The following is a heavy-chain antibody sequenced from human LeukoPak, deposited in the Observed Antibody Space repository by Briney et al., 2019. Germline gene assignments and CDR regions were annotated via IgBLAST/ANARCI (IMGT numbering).Heavy chain of an antibody. Sequence: SETLSLTCTVSGGSLSSYYWSWIRQPPGQGLEWIGYIYYSGSTNYNPSLKSRVTISIDMSKNQFSLKLSSVTAADTAVYYCARDFRYCSGGSCYPGSFDYWGRGTLVTVSS. D-gene: IGHD2-15*01. J-gene: IGHJ4*02. CDR2: IYYSGST. V-gene: IGHV4-59*01. CDR1: GGSLSSYY. CDR3: ARDFRYCSGGSCYPGSFDY.